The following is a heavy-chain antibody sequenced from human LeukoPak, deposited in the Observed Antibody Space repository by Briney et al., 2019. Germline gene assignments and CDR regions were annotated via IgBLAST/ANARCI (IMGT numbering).Heavy chain of an antibody. D-gene: IGHD6-19*01. Sequence: SETLSLTRAVYGGSFSGYYWSWIRQPPGKGLERIGEINHSGSTNYNPSLRSRVTISVDTSKNQFSLKLSSVTAADTAVYYCARGLPRRYSSGWSLTYYFDYWGQGTLVTVSS. CDR3: ARGLPRRYSSGWSLTYYFDY. V-gene: IGHV4-34*01. J-gene: IGHJ4*02. CDR2: INHSGST. CDR1: GGSFSGYY.